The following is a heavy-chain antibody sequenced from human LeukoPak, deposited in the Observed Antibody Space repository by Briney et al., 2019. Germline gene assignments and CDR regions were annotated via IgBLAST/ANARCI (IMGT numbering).Heavy chain of an antibody. CDR3: AKPTVTSPSYGMDV. J-gene: IGHJ6*02. Sequence: GGSLRLSCAASGFIFSSYAMSWVRQAPGKGLEWVSAISGSGGSTYYADSVKGRFTISRDNSKNTLYLQMNSLRAEDTAVYYCAKPTVTSPSYGMDVWGQGTTVTVSS. V-gene: IGHV3-23*01. CDR1: GFIFSSYA. D-gene: IGHD4-17*01. CDR2: ISGSGGST.